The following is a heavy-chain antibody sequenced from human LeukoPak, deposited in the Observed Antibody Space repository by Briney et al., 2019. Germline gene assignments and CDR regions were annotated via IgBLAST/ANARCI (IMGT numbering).Heavy chain of an antibody. V-gene: IGHV1-18*01. Sequence: ASVKVSCKASGYTVNTYGITWVRQSPGHGLEWMGWSSSYNGNTSYAAKVQGRITMTTDPSGSTASLALRSLRSDDPAVYSCARIACSSSSCTYSGRRRVRGGSLDPWGQGTLVTVSS. CDR1: GYTVNTYG. J-gene: IGHJ5*02. D-gene: IGHD2-2*01. CDR2: SSSYNGNT. CDR3: ARIACSSSSCTYSGRRRVRGGSLDP.